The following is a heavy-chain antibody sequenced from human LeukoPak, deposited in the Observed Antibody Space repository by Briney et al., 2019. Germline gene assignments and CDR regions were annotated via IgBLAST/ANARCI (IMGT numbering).Heavy chain of an antibody. V-gene: IGHV4-39*01. J-gene: IGHJ5*02. Sequence: PSETLSLTCTVSGGSISSSSYYWGWIRQPPGKGLEWIGSIYYSGSTYYNPSLKSRVTISVDTSKSQFSLKLSSVTAADTAVYYCARRAPDYYDSSWFDPWGQGTLVTVSS. CDR1: GGSISSSSYY. D-gene: IGHD3-22*01. CDR3: ARRAPDYYDSSWFDP. CDR2: IYYSGST.